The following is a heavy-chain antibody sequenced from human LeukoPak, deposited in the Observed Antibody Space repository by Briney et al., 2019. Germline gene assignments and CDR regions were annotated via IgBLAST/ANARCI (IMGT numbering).Heavy chain of an antibody. Sequence: SETLSLTCTVSGGSIYSYYWSWIRQTAGKGLEWIGRLYPGVSPNYNPSLKSRVTMSVDTSKKQFALKLNTVTAADTAVYYCARLRFYDSTGYSPGHYMDVWGKGTTVTVSS. CDR2: LYPGVSP. CDR3: ARLRFYDSTGYSPGHYMDV. V-gene: IGHV4-4*07. D-gene: IGHD3-22*01. CDR1: GGSIYSYY. J-gene: IGHJ6*03.